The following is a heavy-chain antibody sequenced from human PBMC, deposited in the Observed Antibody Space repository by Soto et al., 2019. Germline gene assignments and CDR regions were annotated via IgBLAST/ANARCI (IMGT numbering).Heavy chain of an antibody. CDR2: ISGSGGST. Sequence: PGGSLRLSCAASGFTFSSYAMSWVRQAPGKGLEWVSAISGSGGSTYYADSVKGRFTISRDNSKNTLYLQMNSLRAEDTAVYYCAKKLVGDYDSSGPPYYYYGMDVWGQGTTVTVSS. V-gene: IGHV3-23*01. J-gene: IGHJ6*02. CDR3: AKKLVGDYDSSGPPYYYYGMDV. CDR1: GFTFSSYA. D-gene: IGHD3-22*01.